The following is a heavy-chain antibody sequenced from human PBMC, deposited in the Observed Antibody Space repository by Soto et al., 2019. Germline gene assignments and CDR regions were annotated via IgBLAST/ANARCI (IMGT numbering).Heavy chain of an antibody. D-gene: IGHD6-19*01. J-gene: IGHJ4*02. V-gene: IGHV3-48*01. Sequence: GGSLRLSCAASGFTFSSYSMNWVRQAPGKGLEWVSYISSSSSTIYYADSVKGRFTISRDNAKNSLYLQMNSLRAEDTAVYYCARESQWLVPYGPLDYWGQGTLVTVSS. CDR3: ARESQWLVPYGPLDY. CDR1: GFTFSSYS. CDR2: ISSSSSTI.